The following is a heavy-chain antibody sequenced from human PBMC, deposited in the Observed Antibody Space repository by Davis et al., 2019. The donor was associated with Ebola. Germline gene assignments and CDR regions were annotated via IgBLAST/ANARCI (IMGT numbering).Heavy chain of an antibody. Sequence: MPSETLSLTCAVYGGSFSGYYWSWIRQPPGKGLEWIGEINHSGSTNYNPSLKSRVTISVDTSKNQFSLKLSSVTAADTAVYYCARQKRLRLGELSLIVDYWGQGTLVTVSS. D-gene: IGHD3-16*02. V-gene: IGHV4-34*01. CDR2: INHSGST. CDR3: ARQKRLRLGELSLIVDY. J-gene: IGHJ4*02. CDR1: GGSFSGYY.